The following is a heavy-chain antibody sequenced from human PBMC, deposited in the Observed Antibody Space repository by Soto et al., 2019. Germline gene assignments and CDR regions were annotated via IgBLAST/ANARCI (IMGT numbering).Heavy chain of an antibody. J-gene: IGHJ4*02. CDR2: IYSSGST. CDR1: GGSISSYY. CDR3: ARVIRGDWNLTYYFDY. Sequence: PSETLSLTCTVSGGSISSYYWSWIRQPPGKGLEWIGYIYSSGSTNYNPSLKSRVTISVDTSKNQFSLKLSSVTAADTAVYYCARVIRGDWNLTYYFDYWGQGTLVTVSS. V-gene: IGHV4-59*01. D-gene: IGHD3-10*01.